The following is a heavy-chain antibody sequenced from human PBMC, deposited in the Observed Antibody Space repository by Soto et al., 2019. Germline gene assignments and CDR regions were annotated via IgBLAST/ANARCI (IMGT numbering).Heavy chain of an antibody. J-gene: IGHJ4*02. V-gene: IGHV4-30-4*01. CDR1: GCSISSGDYY. D-gene: IGHD5-12*01. CDR2: IYYSGST. Sequence: SETLSLTCTVSGCSISSGDYYWSWIRQPPGKGLEWIGYIYYSGSTYYNPSLKSRVTISVDTSKNQFSLKLSSVTAADTAVYYCARERLATIITDYWGQGTLVTVSS. CDR3: ARERLATIITDY.